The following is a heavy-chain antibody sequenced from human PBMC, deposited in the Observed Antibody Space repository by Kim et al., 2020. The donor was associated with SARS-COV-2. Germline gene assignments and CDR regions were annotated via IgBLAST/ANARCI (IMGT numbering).Heavy chain of an antibody. J-gene: IGHJ4*02. CDR1: GYTFTKYG. D-gene: IGHD3-22*01. V-gene: IGHV1-18*01. CDR3: ARDVRHFDSSAYFH. Sequence: ASVKVSCKASGYTFTKYGISWVRQAPGQGLEWMGWISAYNDNTNYAQKVQDRVTMTADTSTSTVYMELRRLRSDDTAVYFCARDVRHFDSSAYFHWGQGTTVTVSS. CDR2: ISAYNDNT.